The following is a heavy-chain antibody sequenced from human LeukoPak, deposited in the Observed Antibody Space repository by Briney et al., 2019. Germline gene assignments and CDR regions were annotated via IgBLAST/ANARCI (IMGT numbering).Heavy chain of an antibody. CDR3: ARDTSSWYLNFDY. J-gene: IGHJ4*02. CDR2: SSSTSSYK. D-gene: IGHD6-13*01. CDR1: GFTFSSYS. Sequence: GGSLRLSCAASGFTFSSYSMSWVRQAPGTGLEWVSSSSSTSSYKYYADSVKGRFTISRDNAKNSLYLQMNSLRAEDTAVYYCARDTSSWYLNFDYWGQGTLVTASS. V-gene: IGHV3-21*01.